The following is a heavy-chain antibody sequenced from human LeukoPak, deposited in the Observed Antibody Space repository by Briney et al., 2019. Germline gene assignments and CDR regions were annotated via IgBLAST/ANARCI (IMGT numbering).Heavy chain of an antibody. CDR1: GFTFSTYG. CDR2: ITVSGGGS. Sequence: PGGSLRLSCAASGFTFSTYGMSWVRQAPGKGLEWVSSITVSGGGSTYVDSVKGRFTITRDNSKNTLYLQMNSLRAEDTALYYCAKDFVGSIPDAFDIWGQGTMVTVSS. J-gene: IGHJ3*02. D-gene: IGHD2-15*01. CDR3: AKDFVGSIPDAFDI. V-gene: IGHV3-23*01.